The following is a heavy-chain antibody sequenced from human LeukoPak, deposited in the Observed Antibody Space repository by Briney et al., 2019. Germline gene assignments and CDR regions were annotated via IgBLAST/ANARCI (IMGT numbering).Heavy chain of an antibody. J-gene: IGHJ4*02. CDR2: IYYSGST. CDR3: ARVGLGYSVFDY. Sequence: PSETLSLTCTVSGGSISSGGYYWSWIRQHPEKGLEWIGYIYYSGSTYYNPTLESRVTMSVDTSMKQFSLKLKSVTAADTAVYYCARVGLGYSVFDYWGQGTLVTVSS. D-gene: IGHD5-24*01. CDR1: GGSISSGGYY. V-gene: IGHV4-31*03.